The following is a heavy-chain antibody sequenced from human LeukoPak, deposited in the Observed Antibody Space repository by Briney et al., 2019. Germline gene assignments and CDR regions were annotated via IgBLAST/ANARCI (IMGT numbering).Heavy chain of an antibody. D-gene: IGHD3-10*01. Sequence: GGSLRLSCAASGFTFSSYWMHWVRQAPGKGLVWVSRINSDGSSTSYADSVKGRFTISRDNAKNTLYLQMNSLRAEDTAVYYCSRDRRYGGMDGWGQGTTVTVSS. V-gene: IGHV3-74*01. CDR2: INSDGSST. J-gene: IGHJ6*02. CDR3: SRDRRYGGMDG. CDR1: GFTFSSYW.